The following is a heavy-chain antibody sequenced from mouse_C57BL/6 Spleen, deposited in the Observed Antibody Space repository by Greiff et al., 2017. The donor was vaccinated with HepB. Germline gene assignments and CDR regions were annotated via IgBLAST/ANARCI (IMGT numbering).Heavy chain of an antibody. V-gene: IGHV1-64*01. Sequence: QVQLHHPCSELVKPVSSVKLSCKASGYTFTSFWMHWVKQSPGQGLEWIGMIHPNSGSTNYNEKFKSKATLTVDKSSSTAYMQLSSLTSEDSAVYYCAREIGYYAMDYWGQGTSVTVSS. D-gene: IGHD2-14*01. CDR2: IHPNSGST. CDR1: GYTFTSFW. CDR3: AREIGYYAMDY. J-gene: IGHJ4*01.